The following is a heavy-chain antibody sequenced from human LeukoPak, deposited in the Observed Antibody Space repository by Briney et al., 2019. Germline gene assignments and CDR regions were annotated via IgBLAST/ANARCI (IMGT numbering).Heavy chain of an antibody. CDR3: ARGGIVVVVAARNWSDP. J-gene: IGHJ5*02. CDR2: INHSGST. CDR1: GGSFSGYY. V-gene: IGHV4-34*01. D-gene: IGHD2-15*01. Sequence: SETLSLTCAVYGGSFSGYYWSWIRQPPGKGLEWIGEINHSGSTNYNPSLKSRVTISVDTSKNQFSLKLSSVTAADTAVYYCARGGIVVVVAARNWSDPWGQGTLVTVSS.